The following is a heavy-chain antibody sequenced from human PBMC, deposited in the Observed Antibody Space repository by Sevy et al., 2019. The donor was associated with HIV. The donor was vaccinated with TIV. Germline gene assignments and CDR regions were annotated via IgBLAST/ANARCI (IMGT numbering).Heavy chain of an antibody. J-gene: IGHJ4*02. Sequence: GGSLRLSCAASGFTFDDYAMHWVRQAPGKGLEWVSVISWNSGSIGYADFVKGRFTISRDNAKNSLYLQMNSLRAEDTALYYCAKEDSSSWLDYWGQGTLVTVSS. D-gene: IGHD6-13*01. CDR3: AKEDSSSWLDY. CDR2: ISWNSGSI. CDR1: GFTFDDYA. V-gene: IGHV3-9*01.